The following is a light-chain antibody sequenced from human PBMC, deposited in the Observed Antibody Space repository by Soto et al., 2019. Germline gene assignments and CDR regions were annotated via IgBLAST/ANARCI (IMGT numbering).Light chain of an antibody. V-gene: IGKV3-15*01. J-gene: IGKJ1*01. CDR1: QTINNN. Sequence: EVVITQAPATLCVSPGERATLSCRASQTINNNVAWYQLKDGQVPRLVIYGASTRATDIPARFSGSGSGTEFTLSISSLHPDDFATYYFQHYNVYPWTFGQGTKVDI. CDR3: QHYNVYPWT. CDR2: GAS.